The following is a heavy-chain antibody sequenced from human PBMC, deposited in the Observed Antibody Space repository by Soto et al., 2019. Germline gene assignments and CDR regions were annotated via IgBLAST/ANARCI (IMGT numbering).Heavy chain of an antibody. D-gene: IGHD2-2*01. CDR3: ATASSHRTHRYYYYYGMDV. CDR1: GGSFSGYY. J-gene: IGHJ6*02. Sequence: LLETLSLTCAVYGGSFSGYYWSCIRQPPGKGLEWIGEINHSGSTNYNPSLKSRVTISVDTSKNQFSLKLSSVTAADTAVYYCATASSHRTHRYYYYYGMDVWGQGTTITVSS. V-gene: IGHV4-34*01. CDR2: INHSGST.